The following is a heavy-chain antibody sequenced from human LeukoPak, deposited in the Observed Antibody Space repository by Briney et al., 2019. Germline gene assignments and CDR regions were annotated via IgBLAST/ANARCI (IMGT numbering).Heavy chain of an antibody. CDR3: ARSLRFLEWFPNFDY. J-gene: IGHJ4*02. Sequence: SVKVSCKASGDTFSSYAISWVRQAPGQGLEWMGGIIPIFGTANYAQKFQGRVTITADESTSTAYMELSSLRSEDTAVYYCARSLRFLEWFPNFDYWGQGTLVTVSS. D-gene: IGHD3-3*01. V-gene: IGHV1-69*13. CDR1: GDTFSSYA. CDR2: IIPIFGTA.